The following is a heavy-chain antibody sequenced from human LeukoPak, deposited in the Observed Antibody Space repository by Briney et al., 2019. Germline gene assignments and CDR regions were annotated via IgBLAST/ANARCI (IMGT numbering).Heavy chain of an antibody. D-gene: IGHD1-26*01. J-gene: IGHJ4*02. CDR1: GGSISSYY. V-gene: IGHV4-59*08. CDR2: ISDIGSI. Sequence: SETLSLTCTVSGGSISSYYWSWIRQPPGKGLEWIAYISDIGSINYNPSLKSRVTISLDTSKNQFSLKLSSVTAADTAVYYCARLNAEWELLRIFDYWGQGTLVTVSS. CDR3: ARLNAEWELLRIFDY.